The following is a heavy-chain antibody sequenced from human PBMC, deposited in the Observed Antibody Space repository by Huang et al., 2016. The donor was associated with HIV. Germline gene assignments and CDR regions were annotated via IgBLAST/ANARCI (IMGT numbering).Heavy chain of an antibody. Sequence: EVQLVESGGGLVQPGGSLRLSCAASGFTFSSYWMSWVRQAPGKGLEWVANIKQEGRGKYYVDAVKGRFTISRDNAKNSLYLQMNSLRAEDTAVYYCARMGLTPSFFDYWGQGTLVTVSS. J-gene: IGHJ4*02. CDR1: GFTFSSYW. CDR3: ARMGLTPSFFDY. CDR2: IKQEGRGK. V-gene: IGHV3-7*01. D-gene: IGHD3-16*01.